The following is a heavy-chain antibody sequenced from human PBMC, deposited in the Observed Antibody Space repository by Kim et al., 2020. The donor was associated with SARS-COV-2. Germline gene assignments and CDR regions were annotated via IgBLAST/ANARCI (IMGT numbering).Heavy chain of an antibody. CDR1: GFTFSSYS. Sequence: GGSLRLSCAASGFTFSSYSMNWVRQAPGKGLEWVSSISSSSSYIYYADSVKGRFTISRDNAKNSLYLQMNSLRAEDTAVYYCARARGFGSSSWYDLYYGMDVWGQGTTVTVSS. CDR3: ARARGFGSSSWYDLYYGMDV. V-gene: IGHV3-21*01. J-gene: IGHJ6*02. D-gene: IGHD6-13*01. CDR2: ISSSSSYI.